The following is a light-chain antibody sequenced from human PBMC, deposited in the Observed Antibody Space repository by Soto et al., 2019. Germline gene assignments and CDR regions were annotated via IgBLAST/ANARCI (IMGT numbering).Light chain of an antibody. CDR2: DAS. CDR1: QNINKW. V-gene: IGKV1-5*01. CDR3: QQYNSYSA. J-gene: IGKJ1*01. Sequence: DIQMTHSPSTLSSSVVYRVSITCRASQNINKWLAWYQHKPGKAPKLLIYDASSLESGVPSRFSGSGSGTEFTLTISSLQPDDFATYYCQQYNSYSAFGQGTKVDI.